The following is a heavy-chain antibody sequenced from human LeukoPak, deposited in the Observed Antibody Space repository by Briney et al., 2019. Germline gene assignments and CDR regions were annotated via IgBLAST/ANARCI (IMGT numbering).Heavy chain of an antibody. D-gene: IGHD2-2*02. V-gene: IGHV1-69*13. J-gene: IGHJ5*02. CDR1: GGTFSSYA. Sequence: ASVKVSCKASGGTFSSYAISWVRQAPGQGLEWMGGIIPIFGTANYAQKFQGRVTITADESTSTAYMELRGLRSEDTAVYYCVRDGEGAAISVNYWFDRWGQGTLVTVYS. CDR2: IIPIFGTA. CDR3: VRDGEGAAISVNYWFDR.